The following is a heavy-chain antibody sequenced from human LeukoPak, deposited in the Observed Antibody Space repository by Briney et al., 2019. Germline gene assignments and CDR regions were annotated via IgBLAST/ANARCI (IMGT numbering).Heavy chain of an antibody. V-gene: IGHV1-18*04. Sequence: ASVKVSCKVSGDTFTSYGIAWVRQAPGHGFEWMGWIGVYNGNTNYAERLQGRVIMTTDTSTNTAYMELRSLRSDDTAVYYCAREGLGELTLDYWGQGTLVTVSS. J-gene: IGHJ4*02. CDR3: AREGLGELTLDY. CDR2: IGVYNGNT. D-gene: IGHD3-16*01. CDR1: GDTFTSYG.